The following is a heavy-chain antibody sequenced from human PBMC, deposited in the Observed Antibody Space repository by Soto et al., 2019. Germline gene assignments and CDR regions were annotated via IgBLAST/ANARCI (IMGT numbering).Heavy chain of an antibody. D-gene: IGHD3-22*01. V-gene: IGHV1-24*01. CDR3: ATDNFYDNRGYSWFDP. CDR2: FDPEDGET. J-gene: IGHJ5*02. Sequence: ASVVSCKVSGYALTELSIHWVQQAPGKGLEWMGSFDPEDGETLYAQNFQGRVTMTEDASTETVYMEMSSLRSEDTAVYYCATDNFYDNRGYSWFDPWGQGTPVTVSS. CDR1: GYALTELS.